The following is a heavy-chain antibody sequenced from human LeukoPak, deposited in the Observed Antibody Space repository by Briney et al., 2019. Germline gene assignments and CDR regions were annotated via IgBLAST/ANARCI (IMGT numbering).Heavy chain of an antibody. CDR1: GFTFSSNS. CDR2: ISSSSSYI. D-gene: IGHD3-22*01. CDR3: ARDYTMIRYYFDY. V-gene: IGHV3-21*01. J-gene: IGHJ4*02. Sequence: PGGSLRLSCAASGFTFSSNSMNWVRQAPAKGLEWVSSISSSSSYIYYADSVKGRFTISRDNAKNSLYLQMNSLRAEDTAVYYCARDYTMIRYYFDYWGQGTLVTVSS.